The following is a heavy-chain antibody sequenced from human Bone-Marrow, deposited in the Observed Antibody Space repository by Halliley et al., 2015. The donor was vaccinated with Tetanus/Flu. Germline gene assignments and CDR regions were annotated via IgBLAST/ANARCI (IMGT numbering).Heavy chain of an antibody. CDR2: SGSGAST. CDR3: AKDIPRMVAGSLGGAFDN. J-gene: IGHJ3*02. V-gene: IGHV3-23*01. D-gene: IGHD2-8*01. Sequence: SGSGASTYNADAGKGRLTISRDNSKNTLYRQMNNLRAEDTAVYYCAKDIPRMVAGSLGGAFDNWGQGTVVTVSS.